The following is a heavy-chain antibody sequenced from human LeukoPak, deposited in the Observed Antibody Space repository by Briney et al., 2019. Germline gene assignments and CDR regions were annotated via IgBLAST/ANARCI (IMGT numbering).Heavy chain of an antibody. CDR2: IKQDGSEK. CDR1: GFTFSSSW. CDR3: ARDQRYCSSSSCPWEPFDY. Sequence: PGGSLRLSCAASGFTFSSSWMSWVRLAPGKGLEWVANIKQDGSEKYYVDSVKGRFTISRDNAKNSLYLQMNSLRAEDTAVYYCARDQRYCSSSSCPWEPFDYWGQGTLVTVSS. D-gene: IGHD2-2*01. J-gene: IGHJ4*02. V-gene: IGHV3-7*05.